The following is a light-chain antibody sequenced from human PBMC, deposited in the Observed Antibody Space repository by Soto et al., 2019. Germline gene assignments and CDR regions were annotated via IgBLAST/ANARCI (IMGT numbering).Light chain of an antibody. Sequence: DIQMTHSPSSLSASVGDRVTITCRASQNINNYLNWYQQKPGKAPNLLIYAASSLQSGVPSRFSGSGSGTDFTLTITSLQPEDFATYYCHQTYSIPFTFGQGTKVDIK. CDR1: QNINNY. J-gene: IGKJ2*01. CDR3: HQTYSIPFT. V-gene: IGKV1-39*01. CDR2: AAS.